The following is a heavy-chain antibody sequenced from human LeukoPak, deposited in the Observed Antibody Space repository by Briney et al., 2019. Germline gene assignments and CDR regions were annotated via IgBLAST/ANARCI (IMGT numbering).Heavy chain of an antibody. CDR1: GFTFSSYG. J-gene: IGHJ3*02. Sequence: PGGSLRLSCAASGFTFSSYGMSWVRQAPGKGLEWVANIKQDGSEKYYVDSVKGGSTISRDNAKNSQYLQMNSLRAEDTAVYYCERVGGSGELLIAFDIWGQGTMVTVSS. CDR2: IKQDGSEK. V-gene: IGHV3-7*01. D-gene: IGHD1-26*01. CDR3: ERVGGSGELLIAFDI.